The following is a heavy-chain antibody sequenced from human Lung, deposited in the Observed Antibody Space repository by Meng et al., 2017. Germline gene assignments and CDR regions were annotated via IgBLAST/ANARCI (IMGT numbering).Heavy chain of an antibody. CDR2: INHSGST. CDR1: GGSFSDYY. Sequence: QVDVQQWAPGLLKPSETLSLTCVVSGGSFSDYYWSWIRQPPGKGLEWIGEINHSGSTNYNPSLESRATISVDTSQNNLSLKLSSVTAADSAVYYCARGPTTMAHDFDYWGQGTLVTVSS. V-gene: IGHV4-34*01. CDR3: ARGPTTMAHDFDY. J-gene: IGHJ4*02. D-gene: IGHD4-11*01.